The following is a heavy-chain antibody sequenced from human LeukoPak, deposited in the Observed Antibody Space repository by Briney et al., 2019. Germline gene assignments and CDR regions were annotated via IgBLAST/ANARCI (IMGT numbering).Heavy chain of an antibody. CDR3: ARAGYYDSSGYYGGDY. J-gene: IGHJ4*02. D-gene: IGHD3-22*01. CDR2: IIPIFGTA. CDR1: GGTFSSYA. V-gene: IGHV1-69*06. Sequence: SVKVSCKASGGTFSSYAISWVRQAPGQGLEWMGGIIPIFGTANYAQKFQGRVTITADKSTSTAYMELSSLRSEDTAVYYCARAGYYDSSGYYGGDYWGQGTLVTVSS.